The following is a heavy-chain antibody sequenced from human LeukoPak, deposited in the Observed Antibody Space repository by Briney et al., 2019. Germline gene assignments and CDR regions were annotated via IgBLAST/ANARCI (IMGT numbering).Heavy chain of an antibody. CDR2: IYYSGST. CDR1: GGSISSSSYY. J-gene: IGHJ6*02. D-gene: IGHD6-13*01. CDR3: ASLVLAVAGTRYYYNGMDV. V-gene: IGHV4-39*01. Sequence: PSETLSLTCTVSGGSISSSSYYWGWIRQPPGKGLEWIGSIYYSGSTYYNPSLKSRVTISVDTSKNQFSLKLSSVTAADTAVYYCASLVLAVAGTRYYYNGMDVWGQGTTVTVSS.